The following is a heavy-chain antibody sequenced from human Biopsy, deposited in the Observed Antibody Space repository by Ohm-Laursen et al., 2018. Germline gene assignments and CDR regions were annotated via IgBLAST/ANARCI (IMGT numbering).Heavy chain of an antibody. V-gene: IGHV3-53*01. Sequence: SLRLSCADSGFTVSSNYMSWVRQAPGKGLEWVSFIYSGGTTYYADSVKGRFAISRDNSKNTLYLQMNSLRAEDTAVYYCARRLTTSFGMDVWGQGTTVTVSS. D-gene: IGHD4/OR15-4a*01. CDR2: IYSGGTT. CDR3: ARRLTTSFGMDV. CDR1: GFTVSSNY. J-gene: IGHJ6*02.